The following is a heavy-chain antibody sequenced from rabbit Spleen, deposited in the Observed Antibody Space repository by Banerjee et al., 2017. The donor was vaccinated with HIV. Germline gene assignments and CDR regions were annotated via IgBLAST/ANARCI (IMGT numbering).Heavy chain of an antibody. V-gene: IGHV1S45*01. CDR1: GFSFNNIYW. D-gene: IGHD2-1*01. CDR2: IDTGDGDT. J-gene: IGHJ4*01. Sequence: QQQLEESGGGLVKPGGTLTLTCTASGFSFNNIYWICWVRQAPGKGLEWITCIDTGDGDTYYANWAKGRFTISKTSSTTVTLQMTSLTAADTATYFCAREPYVYRNGDYQPLFKLWGPGTLVTVS. CDR3: AREPYVYRNGDYQPLFKL.